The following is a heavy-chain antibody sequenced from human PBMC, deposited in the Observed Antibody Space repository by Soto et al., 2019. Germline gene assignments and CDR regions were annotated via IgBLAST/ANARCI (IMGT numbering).Heavy chain of an antibody. CDR3: ANDHCVMSAFVGTDSFDI. CDR2: ISGRGSRK. Sequence: EVQLLESGGGLVQPGGSLRLYCAVSGFTFSTYAMSWVRQTPGKGLEWVSAISGRGSRKYYANSVKGRFTISRDNSENTLSLQISILSAEVTALYDCANDHCVMSAFVGTDSFDILGQGTKITFSS. CDR1: GFTFSTYA. J-gene: IGHJ3*02. V-gene: IGHV3-23*01. D-gene: IGHD3-16*01.